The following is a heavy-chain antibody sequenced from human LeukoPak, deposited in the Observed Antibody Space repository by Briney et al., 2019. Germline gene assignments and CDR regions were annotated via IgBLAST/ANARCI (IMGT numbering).Heavy chain of an antibody. V-gene: IGHV1-69*04. D-gene: IGHD3-10*01. J-gene: IGHJ4*02. CDR2: IIPILGIA. CDR3: TLIQGWGSGSYYRDF. CDR1: GGTFSSYA. Sequence: ASVKVTCKASGGTFSSYAISWVRQAPGQGLEWMGRIIPILGIANYAQKFQGRVTITADKSTSTAYMELRSLRSEDTAVYYCTLIQGWGSGSYYRDFWGQGTLVTVSS.